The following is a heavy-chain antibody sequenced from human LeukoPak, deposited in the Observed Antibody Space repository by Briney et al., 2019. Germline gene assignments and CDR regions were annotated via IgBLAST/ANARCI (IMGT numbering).Heavy chain of an antibody. V-gene: IGHV3-33*01. CDR3: ARARGVSTGYRPIDY. J-gene: IGHJ4*02. CDR2: IWYDGGNK. D-gene: IGHD3-22*01. CDR1: GFTFSTSG. Sequence: PGRSLRLSCAASGFTFSTSGMHWVRQAPGKGLEWVAVIWYDGGNKHYAESVKGRFSISRDNSKSTLYLQMNSLRAEDTAVYYCARARGVSTGYRPIDYWGQGTLVTVSS.